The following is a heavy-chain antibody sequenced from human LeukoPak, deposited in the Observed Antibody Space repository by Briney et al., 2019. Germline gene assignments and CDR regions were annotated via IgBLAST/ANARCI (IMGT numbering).Heavy chain of an antibody. J-gene: IGHJ3*02. V-gene: IGHV4-59*01. CDR2: IYYSGST. Sequence: SETLSLTCTVSGGSISSYYWSWIRQPPGKGLEWIGYIYYSGSTNYNPSLKSRVTISVDTSKNQFSLKLGSVTAADTAVYYCARESNLFGVADDAFDIWGQGTMVTVSS. CDR1: GGSISSYY. CDR3: ARESNLFGVADDAFDI. D-gene: IGHD3-3*01.